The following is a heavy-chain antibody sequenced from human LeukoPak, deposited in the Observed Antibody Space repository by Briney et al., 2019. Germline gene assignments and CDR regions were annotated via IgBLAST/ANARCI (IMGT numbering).Heavy chain of an antibody. D-gene: IGHD3-3*01. CDR2: ISWNSGSI. CDR1: GFTFDDYA. Sequence: PGRSLRLSCAASGFTFDDYAMHWVRQAPGKGLEWVSGISWNSGSIGYADSVKGRFTISRDNAKNSLYLQMNSLRAEDTAVYYCASLPTYYDFWSGYYLSWFDPWGQGTLVTVSS. CDR3: ASLPTYYDFWSGYYLSWFDP. J-gene: IGHJ5*02. V-gene: IGHV3-9*01.